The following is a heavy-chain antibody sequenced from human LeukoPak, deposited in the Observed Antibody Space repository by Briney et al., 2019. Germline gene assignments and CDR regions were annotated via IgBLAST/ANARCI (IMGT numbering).Heavy chain of an antibody. CDR2: IYTSGST. J-gene: IGHJ4*02. CDR3: ASEKSSLFDY. Sequence: SETLSLTCTVSGGSISSGSYYWSWIRQPAGKGLEWIGRIYTSGSTNYNPSLKSRVTISVDTSKNQFSLKLSSVTAADTAVYYCASEKSSLFDYWGQGTLVTVSS. CDR1: GGSISSGSYY. D-gene: IGHD2-2*01. V-gene: IGHV4-61*02.